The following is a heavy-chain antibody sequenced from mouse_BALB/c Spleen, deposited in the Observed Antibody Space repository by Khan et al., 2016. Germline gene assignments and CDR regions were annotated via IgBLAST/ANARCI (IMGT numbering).Heavy chain of an antibody. V-gene: IGHV3-6*02. CDR2: ISYDGSN. CDR3: ARGLPPDY. J-gene: IGHJ2*01. CDR1: GYSITSGYY. D-gene: IGHD2-13*01. Sequence: VQFQESGKGRGKPSQSLSLTCSVTGYSITSGYYWNWIRQFPGNKLEWMGFISYDGSNNYNPSLKNRISITRDTSKNQFFLKLNSVTAEDTATYFCARGLPPDYWGQGTTLTVSS.